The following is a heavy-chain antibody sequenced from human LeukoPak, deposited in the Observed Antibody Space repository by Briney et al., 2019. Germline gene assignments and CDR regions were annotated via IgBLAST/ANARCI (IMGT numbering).Heavy chain of an antibody. V-gene: IGHV4-39*01. D-gene: IGHD6-13*01. Sequence: SETLSLTCTVSGGSISSSSYYWGWIRQPPGKGLEWIGSIYYSGSTYYNPYLKSRVTISVDTSKNQFSLQLNSVTAADTAVYYCARGDSSSWSKGKLFDYWGQGTLVTVSS. CDR1: GGSISSSSYY. CDR2: IYYSGST. CDR3: ARGDSSSWSKGKLFDY. J-gene: IGHJ4*02.